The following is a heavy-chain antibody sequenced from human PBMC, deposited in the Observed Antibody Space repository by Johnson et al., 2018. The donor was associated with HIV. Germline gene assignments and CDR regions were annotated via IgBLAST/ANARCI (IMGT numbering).Heavy chain of an antibody. V-gene: IGHV3-23*04. CDR2: ISGSGGST. CDR1: GFTFSSYA. D-gene: IGHD3-3*01. Sequence: VQLVESGGGLVQPGGSLRLSCAASGFTFSSYAMSWVRQAPGKGLEWVSAISGSGGSTYYADSVKGRFTISRDNSKNTLYLQMNSLRAEDTAVYYCAKGYGNFNFWSGDPSFFDIWGQGTMVTVSS. CDR3: AKGYGNFNFWSGDPSFFDI. J-gene: IGHJ3*02.